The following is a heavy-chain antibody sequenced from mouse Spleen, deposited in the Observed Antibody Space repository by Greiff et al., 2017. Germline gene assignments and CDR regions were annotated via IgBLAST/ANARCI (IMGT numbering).Heavy chain of an antibody. D-gene: IGHD2-1*01. CDR3: AKRFYGNYDYYAMDY. J-gene: IGHJ4*01. Sequence: VQVVESGPGLVQPSQSLSITCTVSGFSLTSYGVHWVRQSPGKGLEWLGVIWRGGSTDYNAAFMSRLSITKDNSKSQVFFKMNSLQADDTAIYYCAKRFYGNYDYYAMDYWGQGTSVTVSS. CDR2: IWRGGST. V-gene: IGHV2-5*01. CDR1: GFSLTSYG.